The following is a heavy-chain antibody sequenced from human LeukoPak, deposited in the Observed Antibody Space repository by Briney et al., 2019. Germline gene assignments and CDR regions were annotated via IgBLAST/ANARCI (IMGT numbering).Heavy chain of an antibody. Sequence: SETLSLTCTVSGGSFSSSSYYWGWIRQPPGKGLEWIGSIYYSGSTYYNPSLKSRVTISVDTSKNQFSLKLSSVTAADTAVYYCARDPSHNHFDYWGQGTLVTVSS. V-gene: IGHV4-39*07. CDR3: ARDPSHNHFDY. CDR2: IYYSGST. J-gene: IGHJ4*02. D-gene: IGHD1-14*01. CDR1: GGSFSSSSYY.